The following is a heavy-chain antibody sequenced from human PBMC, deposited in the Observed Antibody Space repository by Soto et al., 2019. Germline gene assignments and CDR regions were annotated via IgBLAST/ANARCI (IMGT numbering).Heavy chain of an antibody. CDR3: ARKYYYGSGNMDV. CDR1: GGSISSSSYY. J-gene: IGHJ6*03. CDR2: IYYSGST. D-gene: IGHD3-10*01. Sequence: QLQLQESGPGLVKPSETLSLTCTVSGGSISSSSYYWGWIRQPPGKGLVWIGSIYYSGSTYYNPSLKSRVTISVDTSKNQFSLKLSSVTAADTAVYYCARKYYYGSGNMDVWGKGTTVTVSS. V-gene: IGHV4-39*01.